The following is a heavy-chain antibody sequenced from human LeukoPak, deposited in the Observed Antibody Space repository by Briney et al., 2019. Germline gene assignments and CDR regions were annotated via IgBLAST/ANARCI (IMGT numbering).Heavy chain of an antibody. CDR2: VYSGGST. J-gene: IGHJ4*02. D-gene: IGHD4-11*01. V-gene: IGHV3-53*01. CDR3: ARGRQCDF. CDR1: GFTVSSTD. Sequence: GGSQRLSCAASGFTVSSTDMSWVRQAPGKGLEWVSAVYSGGSTFYADSVKGRFTISRDNSKNTVYLQMNSLRVEDTAVYYCARGRQCDFWGQGTLVTVSS.